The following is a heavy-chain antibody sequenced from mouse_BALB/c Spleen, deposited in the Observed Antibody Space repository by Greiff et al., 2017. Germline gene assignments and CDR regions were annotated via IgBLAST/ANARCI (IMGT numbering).Heavy chain of an antibody. CDR2: ISSGSSTI. J-gene: IGHJ3*01. CDR3: ARGNPWFAY. V-gene: IGHV5-17*02. CDR1: GFTFSSFG. D-gene: IGHD2-1*01. Sequence: LVESGGGLVQPGGSRKLSCAASGFTFSSFGMHWVRQAPEKGLEWVAYISSGSSTIYYADTVKGRFTISRDNPKNTLFLQMTSLRSEDTAMYYCARGNPWFAYWGQGTLVTVSA.